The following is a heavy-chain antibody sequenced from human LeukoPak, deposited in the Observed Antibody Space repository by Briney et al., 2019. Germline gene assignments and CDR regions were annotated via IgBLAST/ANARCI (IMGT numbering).Heavy chain of an antibody. V-gene: IGHV4-59*01. J-gene: IGHJ6*02. CDR2: IYYSGST. D-gene: IGHD6-19*01. Sequence: SQTLSLTCTVSGGSISSYYWSWIRQPPGKGLEWIGYIYYSGSTNYNPSLKSRVTISVDTSKNQFSLKLSSVTAADTAVYYCARDQRIAVAENYYYYGMDVWGQGTTVTVSS. CDR1: GGSISSYY. CDR3: ARDQRIAVAENYYYYGMDV.